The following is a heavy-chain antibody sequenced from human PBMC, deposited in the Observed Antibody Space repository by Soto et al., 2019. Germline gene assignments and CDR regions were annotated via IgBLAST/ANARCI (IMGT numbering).Heavy chain of an antibody. CDR2: IYWDDDK. D-gene: IGHD6-13*01. V-gene: IGHV2-5*02. CDR1: GFSLSTSGVG. J-gene: IGHJ4*02. Sequence: QITLKESGPTLVKPTQTLTLTCSFSGFSLSTSGVGVGWIRQPPGKALEWLALIYWDDDKRYSPSLRSRLTITKDTSKHQVVLIMTDMDPVDTATYYCAHIIAPRLFDSWGQGTLVTVSS. CDR3: AHIIAPRLFDS.